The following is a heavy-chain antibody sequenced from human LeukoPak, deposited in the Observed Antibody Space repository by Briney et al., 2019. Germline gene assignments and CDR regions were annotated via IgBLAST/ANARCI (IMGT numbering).Heavy chain of an antibody. V-gene: IGHV1-69*06. CDR3: ARVGRGIAAAFDY. D-gene: IGHD6-13*01. CDR2: IIPIFGTA. CDR1: GGTFSSYA. J-gene: IGHJ4*02. Sequence: ASVKVSCKASGGTFSSYAISWVRQAPGQGLEWMGGIIPIFGTANYAQKFQGRVTITADKSTSTAYMELSSLGSEDTAVYYCARVGRGIAAAFDYWGQGTLVTVSS.